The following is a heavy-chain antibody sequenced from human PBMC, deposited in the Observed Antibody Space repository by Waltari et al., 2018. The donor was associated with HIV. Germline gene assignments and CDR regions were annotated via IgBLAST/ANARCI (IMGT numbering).Heavy chain of an antibody. D-gene: IGHD2-15*01. CDR2: KSYNGLNK. CDR1: GFNFRTSG. J-gene: IGHJ6*02. V-gene: IGHV3-30*18. CDR3: AKDLVTRGFFYFYGMHV. Sequence: QVQLEESGGRVVQPGRSLRLTCVASGFNFRTSGMHWVRQAPGKGLEWVAVKSYNGLNKYYVDSVKCRFTISRDNSNSTLFLQMSSLRPDDTAVYYCAKDLVTRGFFYFYGMHVWGQGTTVTVSS.